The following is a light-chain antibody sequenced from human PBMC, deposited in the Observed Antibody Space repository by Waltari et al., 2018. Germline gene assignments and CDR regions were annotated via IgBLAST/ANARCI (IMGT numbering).Light chain of an antibody. V-gene: IGLV2-14*03. CDR1: SSDVGRYNY. CDR3: SSYTSSSTVV. Sequence: QSALTQPASVSGSPGQSITISCTGPSSDVGRYNYVSWYQQHPARAPKLIIYDVTNRPSGVSNRFSGSKSGNTASLTISGLQAEDEADYYCSSYTSSSTVVFGGGTKLTVL. J-gene: IGLJ2*01. CDR2: DVT.